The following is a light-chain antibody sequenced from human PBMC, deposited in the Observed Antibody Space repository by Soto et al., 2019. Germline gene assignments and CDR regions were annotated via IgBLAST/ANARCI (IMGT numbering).Light chain of an antibody. CDR2: AAS. Sequence: DIQTTQSPSSLSASVGDRVTITCRPSQSIDNFLNWYQQKPGKAPNLLIYAASSLQSGVSSRFSGSGSGTDFTLTISSLQPEDSATYYCQQSYSLPYTFGQGTKVDIK. V-gene: IGKV1-39*01. CDR1: QSIDNF. J-gene: IGKJ2*01. CDR3: QQSYSLPYT.